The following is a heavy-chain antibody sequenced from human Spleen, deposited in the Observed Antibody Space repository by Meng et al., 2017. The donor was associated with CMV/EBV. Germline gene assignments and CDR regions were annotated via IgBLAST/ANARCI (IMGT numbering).Heavy chain of an antibody. CDR2: INWNGGST. J-gene: IGHJ4*02. Sequence: GESLKISCAASGFTFDDYGMSWVRQAPGKGLEWVSGINWNGGSTGYADSVKGRFTISRDNAKNSLYLQMNSLRAEDTALYYCARGDSGSYYNREEAFDYWGQGTLVTVSS. CDR1: GFTFDDYG. CDR3: ARGDSGSYYNREEAFDY. V-gene: IGHV3-20*04. D-gene: IGHD1-26*01.